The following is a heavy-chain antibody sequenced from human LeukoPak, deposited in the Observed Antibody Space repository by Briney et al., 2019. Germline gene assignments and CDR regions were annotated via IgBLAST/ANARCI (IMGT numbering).Heavy chain of an antibody. CDR1: GGSVTNDH. J-gene: IGHJ3*02. CDR2: FYTGGST. V-gene: IGHV4-4*07. Sequence: SETLSLTCTVSGGSVTNDHWSWIRQPAGKGLEWIARFYTGGSTTYNPSLNGRATMSVDTSMNHFSLKLTSVTAADTAIYYCATVEVGTMDVFDIWGQGTMVTVSS. D-gene: IGHD1-26*01. CDR3: ATVEVGTMDVFDI.